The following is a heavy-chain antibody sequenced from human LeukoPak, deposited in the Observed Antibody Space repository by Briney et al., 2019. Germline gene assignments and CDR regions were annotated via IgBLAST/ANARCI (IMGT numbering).Heavy chain of an antibody. CDR3: ASEPDFWSGYYFSG. J-gene: IGHJ4*02. CDR2: ISSGGTTT. CDR1: GFTFSTYS. D-gene: IGHD3-3*01. Sequence: GGSLRLSCVASGFTFSTYSINWVRHAPGKGLEWISYISSGGTTTYYADSVKGRFTISRDNAKNSLLLQMNSLRAEDTAVYYCASEPDFWSGYYFSGWGQGTLVTVSS. V-gene: IGHV3-48*01.